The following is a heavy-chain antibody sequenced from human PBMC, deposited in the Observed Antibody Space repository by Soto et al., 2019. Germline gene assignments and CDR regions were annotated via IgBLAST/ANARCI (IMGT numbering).Heavy chain of an antibody. D-gene: IGHD6-19*01. CDR2: IYPGDSDT. Sequence: GESLKISCKGSGYSFTSYWIAWVRQMPGKALECMGIIYPGDSDTRYSPSFQGQVTISADKSTSTAYLQWSSLKASDTAMYYCARWYSSGLYYLDYWGQGTLVT. CDR3: ARWYSSGLYYLDY. J-gene: IGHJ4*02. CDR1: GYSFTSYW. V-gene: IGHV5-51*01.